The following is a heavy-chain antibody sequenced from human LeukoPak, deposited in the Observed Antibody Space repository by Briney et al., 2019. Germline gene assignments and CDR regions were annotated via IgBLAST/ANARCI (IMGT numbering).Heavy chain of an antibody. CDR2: IYYSGST. CDR3: AGRILGGSGWTFDY. D-gene: IGHD6-19*01. J-gene: IGHJ4*02. CDR1: GGSISRSSYY. V-gene: IGHV4-39*01. Sequence: SETLSLTCTVSGGSISRSSYYWGWIRQPPGKGLEWIGSIYYSGSTYYNPSLKSRVTITVDTSKNQFSLKLSSVTAADTAVYYCAGRILGGSGWTFDYWGQGTLVTVSS.